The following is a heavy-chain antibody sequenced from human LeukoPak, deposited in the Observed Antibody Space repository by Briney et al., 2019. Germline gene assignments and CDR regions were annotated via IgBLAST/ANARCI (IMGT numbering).Heavy chain of an antibody. CDR3: ARDGGSYGGYLYRDY. D-gene: IGHD5-12*01. V-gene: IGHV4-30-4*08. CDR2: IYYSGST. J-gene: IGHJ4*02. Sequence: SQTLSLTCTVSGGSISSGDYYWSWIRQPPGKGLEWIGYIYYSGSTYYNPSLKSRVTISVDTSKNQFSLKLSSVTAADTAVYYCARDGGSYGGYLYRDYWGQGTLVTVSS. CDR1: GGSISSGDYY.